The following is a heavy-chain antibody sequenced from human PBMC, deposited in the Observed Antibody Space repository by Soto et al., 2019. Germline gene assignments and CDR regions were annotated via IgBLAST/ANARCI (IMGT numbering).Heavy chain of an antibody. CDR2: IISIFGTA. Sequence: SGKVSCKASGGTFSSYAISWVRQAPGQGLGWMGGIISIFGTANYAQKFQGRVTITADETTSTAYMELSSLRSEDTAVYYCASHSGGVGATTGYYYGMDVWGQGTTVTVSS. J-gene: IGHJ6*02. V-gene: IGHV1-69*13. CDR3: ASHSGGVGATTGYYYGMDV. CDR1: GGTFSSYA. D-gene: IGHD1-26*01.